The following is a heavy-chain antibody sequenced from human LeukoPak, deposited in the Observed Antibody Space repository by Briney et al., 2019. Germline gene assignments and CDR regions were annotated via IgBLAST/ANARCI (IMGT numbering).Heavy chain of an antibody. CDR1: GFTFNNYG. V-gene: IGHV3-NL1*01. CDR3: ARGMTAIDY. J-gene: IGHJ4*02. Sequence: GKSLRLSCAASGFTFNNYGMHWVRQAPGKGLEWVSVIYTTGTIYYADSVKGRFTISRDISKNEVYLQMNSLRAEDTAVYYCARGMTAIDYWGQGTLVTVSS. CDR2: IYTTGTI. D-gene: IGHD2-21*02.